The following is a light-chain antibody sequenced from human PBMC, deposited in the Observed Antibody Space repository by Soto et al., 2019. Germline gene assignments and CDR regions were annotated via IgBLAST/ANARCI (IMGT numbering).Light chain of an antibody. J-gene: IGKJ3*01. CDR2: GAS. CDR3: QHYNKWPFT. Sequence: EIVMTQSPATLSVSPGERATLSCSASQGISSNLAWYQQKPGQAPRLLIFGASSRATGIPARFSGSGSGTEFTLTISSLQSEDFAVYYCQHYNKWPFTFGPGTKVDIK. CDR1: QGISSN. V-gene: IGKV3-15*01.